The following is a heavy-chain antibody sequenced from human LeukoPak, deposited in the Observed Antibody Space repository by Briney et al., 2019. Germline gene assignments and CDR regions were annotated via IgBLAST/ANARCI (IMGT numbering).Heavy chain of an antibody. J-gene: IGHJ4*02. V-gene: IGHV3-30-3*01. CDR1: GFTFSSYA. CDR2: ISYDGSNK. CDR3: ANRAMVRGVITTHYFDY. D-gene: IGHD3-10*01. Sequence: GGSLRLSCAASGFTFSSYAMHWVRQAPGKGLEWVAVISYDGSNKYYADSVKGRFTISRDNSKNTLYLQMNSLRAEDTAVYYCANRAMVRGVITTHYFDYWGQGTLVTVSS.